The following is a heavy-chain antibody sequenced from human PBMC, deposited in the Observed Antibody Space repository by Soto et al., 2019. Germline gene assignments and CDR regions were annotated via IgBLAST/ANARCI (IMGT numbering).Heavy chain of an antibody. V-gene: IGHV1-8*01. CDR2: MNSNSGNT. Sequence: QVQLVQSGAEVKKPGASVKVSCKASGYTFTSYDINWVRQATGQGLEWMGWMNSNSGNTGYAQKFQGRVTMTRNTSISTAYMELSSLRSEDTAVYYCARGHVDTAMVTAGFDPWGQGTLVTVSS. J-gene: IGHJ5*02. D-gene: IGHD5-18*01. CDR3: ARGHVDTAMVTAGFDP. CDR1: GYTFTSYD.